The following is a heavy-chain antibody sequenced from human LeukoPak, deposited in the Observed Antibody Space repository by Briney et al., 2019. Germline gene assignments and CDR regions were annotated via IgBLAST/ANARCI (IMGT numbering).Heavy chain of an antibody. CDR3: ARDRYDRSGYYDY. CDR1: GFTLSSYS. D-gene: IGHD3-22*01. V-gene: IGHV3-21*01. CDR2: ISSSSNYI. J-gene: IGHJ4*02. Sequence: GGSLRLSCAASGFTLSSYSMNWVRQAPGKGLEWVSSISSSSNYIHYTDSVKGRFTISRDNTKKSLYSQMNSLRAEDTAVYYCARDRYDRSGYYDYWGQGTLVTVSS.